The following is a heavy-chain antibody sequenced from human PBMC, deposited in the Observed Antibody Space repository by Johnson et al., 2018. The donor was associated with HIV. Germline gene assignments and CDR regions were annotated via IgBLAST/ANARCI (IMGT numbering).Heavy chain of an antibody. J-gene: IGHJ3*02. CDR3: TRGRHSLDAFDI. D-gene: IGHD2-21*01. CDR2: VNSDGSRT. V-gene: IGHV3-74*01. Sequence: VQLVESGGGLVQPGGSLRLSCATSGFTFINYWMHWVRQGPGKGLVWVSRVNSDGSRTDYADSVKGRFTISRDNAKNTLYLQMNSLRAEDTAVYYCTRGRHSLDAFDIWGQGTMVTVSS. CDR1: GFTFINYW.